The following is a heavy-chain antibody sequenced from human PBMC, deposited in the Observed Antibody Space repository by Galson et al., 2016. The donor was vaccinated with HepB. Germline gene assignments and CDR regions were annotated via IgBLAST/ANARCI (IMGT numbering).Heavy chain of an antibody. V-gene: IGHV3-23*01. J-gene: IGHJ5*02. CDR1: GFSFTSSA. CDR2: VSASGGST. D-gene: IGHD6-13*01. Sequence: SLRLSCAASGFSFTSSAMSWVRQAPGKGLEWVSAVSASGGSTYYADSVKGRFTASRDDSKGTLFLQMNSLTADDTAVYYCVKDRPYGTGWYGCSESWGQGTLVIVSS. CDR3: VKDRPYGTGWYGCSES.